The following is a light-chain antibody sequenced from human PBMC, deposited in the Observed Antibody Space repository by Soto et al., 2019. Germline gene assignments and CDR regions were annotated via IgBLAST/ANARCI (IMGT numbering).Light chain of an antibody. CDR3: QQYNSYWT. Sequence: DIQMTQSPSTLSASVGDRVTITCRASQSISSWLAWYQQKPGKAPKILIYKASSLESGVPSRFRGSGSGTEFTLTISSLQPDDFATYYCQQYNSYWTFGQGTKVEIK. J-gene: IGKJ1*01. V-gene: IGKV1-5*03. CDR2: KAS. CDR1: QSISSW.